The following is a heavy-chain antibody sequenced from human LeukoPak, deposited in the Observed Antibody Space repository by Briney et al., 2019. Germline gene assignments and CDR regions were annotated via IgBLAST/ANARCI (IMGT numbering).Heavy chain of an antibody. CDR3: ARVDNYGGNPPDY. D-gene: IGHD4-23*01. CDR2: ISSSTTYI. J-gene: IGHJ4*02. Sequence: GGSLRPSCASSGFTFNMYTMYWVRPAPGKGLEWVSSISSSTTYIYYADSVKGRLTISRDNVKNSLSLQMNSLRAEDTAVYYCARVDNYGGNPPDYWGQGTLVTVSS. V-gene: IGHV3-21*01. CDR1: GFTFNMYT.